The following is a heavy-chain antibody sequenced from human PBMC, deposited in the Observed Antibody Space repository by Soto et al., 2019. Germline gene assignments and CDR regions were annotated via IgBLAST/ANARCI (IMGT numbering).Heavy chain of an antibody. Sequence: QVQLQESGPGLVKPSQTLSLTCTVSGGSISSGGYYWSWIRQHPGKGLEWIGDIYYSGSTYYNPSLKSRVTISVDTYKKQCALKTSSVTAAGRDVYYCARDRGSSWYRVVDYWGQGTLVTVSS. J-gene: IGHJ4*02. V-gene: IGHV4-31*03. D-gene: IGHD6-13*01. CDR3: ARDRGSSWYRVVDY. CDR2: IYYSGST. CDR1: GGSISSGGYY.